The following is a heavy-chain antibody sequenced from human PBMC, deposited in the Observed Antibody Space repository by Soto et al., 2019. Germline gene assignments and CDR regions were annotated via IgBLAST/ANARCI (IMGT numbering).Heavy chain of an antibody. D-gene: IGHD1-26*01. J-gene: IGHJ4*02. V-gene: IGHV4-59*01. CDR3: ARRYGGNFDY. Sequence: QVPLQASGPGLVKPSETRSLTCTVSGGSSNSYYWSWIRQPPGKGLEWIGDIYYSGSTNYNPTLKSRVTISVDTSKTRFSLKLSSVTAADTAVYYCARRYGGNFDYWGQGTLVTVSS. CDR2: IYYSGST. CDR1: GGSSNSYY.